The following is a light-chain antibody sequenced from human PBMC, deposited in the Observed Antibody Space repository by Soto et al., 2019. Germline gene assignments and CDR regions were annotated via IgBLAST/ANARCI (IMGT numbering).Light chain of an antibody. CDR3: KSYAGSNTYV. CDR1: KNDIGVYDF. V-gene: IGLV2-8*01. Sequence: QSALTQPPSASGSPGQSVTISCTGTKNDIGVYDFVSWYQHHPGKAPRLLIYEVVQRPSGVPERFSGSKSGNTGCLTVSGLQAADVADYFCKSYAGSNTYVFGSGTKETVL. J-gene: IGLJ1*01. CDR2: EVV.